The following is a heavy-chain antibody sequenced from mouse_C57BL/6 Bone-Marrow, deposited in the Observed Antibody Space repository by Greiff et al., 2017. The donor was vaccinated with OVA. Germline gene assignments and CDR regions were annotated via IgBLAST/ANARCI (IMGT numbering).Heavy chain of an antibody. CDR1: GFSLTSYG. CDR2: IWRGGST. D-gene: IGHD1-1*01. Sequence: VQLVESGPGLVQPSQSLSITCTVSGFSLTSYGVHWVRQSPGKGLEWLGVIWRGGSTDYNAAFMSRLSITKDNSKSQVFFKMNSLQADDTAIYYCAKNRDYGSSYWYFDVWGTGTTVTVSS. V-gene: IGHV2-5*01. J-gene: IGHJ1*03. CDR3: AKNRDYGSSYWYFDV.